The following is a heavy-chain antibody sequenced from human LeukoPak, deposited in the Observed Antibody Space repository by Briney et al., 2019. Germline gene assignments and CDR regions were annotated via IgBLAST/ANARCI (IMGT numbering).Heavy chain of an antibody. V-gene: IGHV4-38-2*02. CDR2: IYHSGST. Sequence: SETLSLTCTVSGYSISSGYYWGWIRQPPGKGLEWIGSIYHSGSTYYNPSLKSRVTISVDTSKNQFSLKLSSVTAADTAVYYCARRSGWYNRWYFDYWGQGTLVTVSS. CDR3: ARRSGWYNRWYFDY. CDR1: GYSISSGYY. D-gene: IGHD6-19*01. J-gene: IGHJ4*02.